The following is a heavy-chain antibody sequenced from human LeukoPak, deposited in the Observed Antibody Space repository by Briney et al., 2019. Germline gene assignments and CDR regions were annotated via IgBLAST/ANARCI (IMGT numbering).Heavy chain of an antibody. CDR3: AKDQGASRTVVTPGIDY. V-gene: IGHV3-33*06. CDR1: GFTFSSYG. D-gene: IGHD4-23*01. CDR2: IWYDGSNR. Sequence: GGSLRLSCAASGFTFSSYGMHWVRQAPGKGLEGVAVIWYDGSNRYYADSVKGRFTISRDNSKNTLYLQMNSLRAEDTAVYYCAKDQGASRTVVTPGIDYWGQGTLVTVSS. J-gene: IGHJ4*02.